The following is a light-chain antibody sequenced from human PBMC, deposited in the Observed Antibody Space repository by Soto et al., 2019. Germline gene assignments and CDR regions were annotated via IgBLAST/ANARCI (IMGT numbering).Light chain of an antibody. V-gene: IGKV3-15*01. J-gene: IGKJ1*01. CDR2: GAS. CDR1: QSVSSN. Sequence: EIVMTQSPATLSVSPGERATLSCRASQSVSSNLAWYQQKPGQAPRLLIYGASTRATGIPARFSGSGSGTEVTLTSSSLTSEDFAVYYCQQYNNWPQTFGQGTKVEIK. CDR3: QQYNNWPQT.